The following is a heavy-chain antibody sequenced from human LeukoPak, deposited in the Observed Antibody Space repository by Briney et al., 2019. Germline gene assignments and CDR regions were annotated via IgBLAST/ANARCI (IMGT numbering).Heavy chain of an antibody. CDR3: ARGGGYQDY. V-gene: IGHV4-59*11. J-gene: IGHJ4*02. D-gene: IGHD3-22*01. CDR2: IYYSGST. CDR1: GGSISSQY. Sequence: ASETLSLTCTVSGGSISSQYWSWIRQPPGKGLEWIGYIYYSGSTNYNPSLKSRVTISVDTSKNQFSLKLSSVTAADTAVYYCARGGGYQDYWGQGTLVTVSS.